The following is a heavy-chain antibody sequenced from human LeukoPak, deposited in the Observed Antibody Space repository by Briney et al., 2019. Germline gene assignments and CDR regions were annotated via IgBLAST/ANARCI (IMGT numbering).Heavy chain of an antibody. D-gene: IGHD3-3*01. Sequence: ASVKVSCKASGGTFSSYAISWVRQAPGQGLEWMGGIIPIFGTANYAQKFQGRVTITADESTSTAYMELSSLRSEDTAVYYCAKGINDFWRVFMDVWGKGTTVTVSS. CDR1: GGTFSSYA. CDR2: IIPIFGTA. J-gene: IGHJ6*03. CDR3: AKGINDFWRVFMDV. V-gene: IGHV1-69*13.